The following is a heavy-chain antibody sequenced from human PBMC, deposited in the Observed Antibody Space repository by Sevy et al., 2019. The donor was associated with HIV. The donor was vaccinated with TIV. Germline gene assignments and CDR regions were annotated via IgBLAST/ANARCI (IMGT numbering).Heavy chain of an antibody. J-gene: IGHJ3*02. CDR3: ARDYGDSDAFDI. D-gene: IGHD4-17*01. V-gene: IGHV3-33*01. CDR2: IWSDGAYQ. Sequence: GGSLRLSCAATGFTFSNYAMHWVRQAPGKGMEWVAIIWSDGAYQYHGDSVKGRFTISRDNSKNTLYLQMNSLRAEDTAVYYCARDYGDSDAFDIWGQGTMVTVSS. CDR1: GFTFSNYA.